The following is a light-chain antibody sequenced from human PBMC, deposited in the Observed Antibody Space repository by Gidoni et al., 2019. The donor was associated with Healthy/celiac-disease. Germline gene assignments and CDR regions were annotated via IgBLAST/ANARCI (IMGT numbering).Light chain of an antibody. CDR1: QDISNY. V-gene: IGKV1-33*01. J-gene: IGKJ3*01. CDR3: QQYDNLPVT. Sequence: DIQMTQSPSSLSASVGDRVTITCQASQDISNYLNCYQQKPGKAPKLLIYDASNLETGVPSRCSGSGSGTDFTFTISSLQPEDIATYYCQQYDNLPVTFGPGTKVDIK. CDR2: DAS.